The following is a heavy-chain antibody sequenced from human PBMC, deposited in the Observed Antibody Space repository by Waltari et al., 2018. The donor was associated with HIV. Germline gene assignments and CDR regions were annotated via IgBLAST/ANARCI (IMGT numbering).Heavy chain of an antibody. V-gene: IGHV3-7*01. CDR3: ARSPYDIYGDYDLCDY. CDR1: GFTFSSYW. D-gene: IGHD4-17*01. J-gene: IGHJ4*02. Sequence: EVQLVESGGGLVQPGGSLRLSCAASGFTFSSYWMSWVRQAPGKGREWVANIKQDGSEKYYVDSVKGRFTISRDNAKNSLYLQMNSLRAEDTAVYYCARSPYDIYGDYDLCDYWGQGTLVTVSS. CDR2: IKQDGSEK.